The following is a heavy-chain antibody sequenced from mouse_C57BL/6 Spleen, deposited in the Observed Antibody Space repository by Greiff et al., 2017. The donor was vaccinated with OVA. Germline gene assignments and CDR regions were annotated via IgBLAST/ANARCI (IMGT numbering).Heavy chain of an antibody. CDR1: GYTFTSYD. D-gene: IGHD2-3*01. Sequence: VKLQESGPELVKPGASVKLSCKASGYTFTSYDINWVKQRPGQGLEWIGWIYPRGGSTKYNEKFKGKATLTVDTSSSTAYMQLHSLTSEDSAVYCGAPIYDGYYLYYFDYWGQGTTLTVSS. J-gene: IGHJ2*01. V-gene: IGHV1-85*01. CDR2: IYPRGGST. CDR3: APIYDGYYLYYFDY.